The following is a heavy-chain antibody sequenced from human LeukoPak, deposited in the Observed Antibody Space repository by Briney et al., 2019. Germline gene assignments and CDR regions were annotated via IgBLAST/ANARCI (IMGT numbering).Heavy chain of an antibody. CDR1: GGSFSGYY. CDR2: IHTTGRT. D-gene: IGHD4-17*01. V-gene: IGHV4-59*10. J-gene: IGHJ5*02. Sequence: PSETLSLTCAVYGGSFSGYYWSWIRQPPGKGLEWIGRIHTTGRTNYNPSLKSRVYISVDTSKNQFSLELSSLTTADTAVYYCAREFDYEGVDPWGQGTLVTVSS. CDR3: AREFDYEGVDP.